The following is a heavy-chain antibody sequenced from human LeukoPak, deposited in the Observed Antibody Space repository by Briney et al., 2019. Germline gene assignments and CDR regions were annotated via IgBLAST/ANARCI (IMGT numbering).Heavy chain of an antibody. CDR2: ISWDGGYT. D-gene: IGHD6-19*01. V-gene: IGHV3-43D*03. J-gene: IGHJ6*03. CDR3: AKDIKAVAGTSSHMDA. CDR1: GYTFDDYA. Sequence: QPGGSLRLSCAASGYTFDDYAMHWVRQAPGKGLEWVSLISWDGGYTYYADSVKGRFTISRDNSKNSLYLQMNSLRVEDTALYYCAKDIKAVAGTSSHMDAWGKGTTVTVSS.